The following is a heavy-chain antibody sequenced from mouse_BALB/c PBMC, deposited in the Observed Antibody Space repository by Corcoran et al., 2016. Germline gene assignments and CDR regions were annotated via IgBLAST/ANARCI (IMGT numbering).Heavy chain of an antibody. CDR3: ANWDWYVDV. CDR1: GFNIKDTY. CDR2: IDPANGNT. Sequence: EVQQQQSGAELVKPGASVKLYCTASGFNIKDTYMNWVKQRPEQGLEWIGRIDPANGNTKYDPKFQGKATITADTSSNTAYLQLISLTSEDTAVYYCANWDWYVDVWGAGTTVTVSS. D-gene: IGHD4-1*01. J-gene: IGHJ1*01. V-gene: IGHV14-3*02.